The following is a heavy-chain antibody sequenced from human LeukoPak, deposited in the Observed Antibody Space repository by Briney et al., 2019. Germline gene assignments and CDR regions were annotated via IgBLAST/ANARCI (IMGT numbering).Heavy chain of an antibody. CDR2: IAGGDEST. CDR3: ARGVYWSLDY. D-gene: IGHD1-1*01. Sequence: GGSLRLSCAISGFIFNTNGMNWVRQSPGKGLEWLATIAGGDESTYYADSVKGRYAISRDNSKNTVFLHMNSLRVEDTAVYYCARGVYWSLDYWGQGTPVTVSS. CDR1: GFIFNTNG. V-gene: IGHV3-23*01. J-gene: IGHJ4*02.